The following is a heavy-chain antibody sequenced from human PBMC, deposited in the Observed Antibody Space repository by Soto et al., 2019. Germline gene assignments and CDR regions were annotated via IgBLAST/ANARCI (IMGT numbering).Heavy chain of an antibody. Sequence: QVQLVQSGAEEKKPGASVKVSCKASGYTFTSYAMHWVRQAPGQRLEWMGWINAGNGNTKYSQKFQGRVTITRDTSASTAYVELSSLRSEDTAVYCCARAWVVVTAPDYWGQGTLVTVSS. V-gene: IGHV1-3*05. CDR3: ARAWVVVTAPDY. D-gene: IGHD2-21*02. J-gene: IGHJ4*02. CDR2: INAGNGNT. CDR1: GYTFTSYA.